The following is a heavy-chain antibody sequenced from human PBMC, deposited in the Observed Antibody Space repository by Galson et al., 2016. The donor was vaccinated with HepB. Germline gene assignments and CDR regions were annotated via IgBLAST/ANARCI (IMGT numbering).Heavy chain of an antibody. D-gene: IGHD1-7*01. V-gene: IGHV4-59*01. CDR2: IYYSGST. CDR3: ARGDPRTGTPPSDY. J-gene: IGHJ4*02. Sequence: SETLSLTCTVSGGSISTYYWSWIRQPPGKGLEWIGYIYYSGSTNYNPSLKSRVTISVDTSKNQFSLKLTSVTAADTAVYYCARGDPRTGTPPSDYRGQGALVTVSS. CDR1: GGSISTYY.